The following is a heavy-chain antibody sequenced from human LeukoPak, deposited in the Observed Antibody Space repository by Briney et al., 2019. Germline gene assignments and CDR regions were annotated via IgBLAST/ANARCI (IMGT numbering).Heavy chain of an antibody. CDR2: ISSSGSTI. V-gene: IGHV3-48*03. D-gene: IGHD6-19*01. Sequence: GGSLRLSCAASGFTFSSYEMNWVRQAPGKGLEWVSYISSSGSTIYYADSVKGRFTISRDNAKNSLYLQMNSLRAEDTAVYYCASLTSGLLDYWGQGTLVTVSS. J-gene: IGHJ4*02. CDR3: ASLTSGLLDY. CDR1: GFTFSSYE.